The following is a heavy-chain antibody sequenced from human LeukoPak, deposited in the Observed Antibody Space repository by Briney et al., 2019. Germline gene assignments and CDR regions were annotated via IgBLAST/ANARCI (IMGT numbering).Heavy chain of an antibody. D-gene: IGHD5-12*01. CDR1: GFTFSSYA. V-gene: IGHV3-33*01. Sequence: GGSLRLSCAASGFTFSSYAMHWVRQAPGKGLEWVAVVWYDGSKTYSADSVKGRITISRDDSKDTLYLQMNSLRAEDTAVYYCARNENSGWGYFDYWGQGTLVTASS. J-gene: IGHJ4*02. CDR3: ARNENSGWGYFDY. CDR2: VWYDGSKT.